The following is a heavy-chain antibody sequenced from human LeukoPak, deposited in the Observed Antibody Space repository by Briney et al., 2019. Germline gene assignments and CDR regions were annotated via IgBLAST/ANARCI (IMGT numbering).Heavy chain of an antibody. D-gene: IGHD3-22*01. Sequence: SGTLSLTCAVSGASISSNWWNWVRQPPGKGLEWIGEIHHSGSANYNPSLKSRVTISLDTSENHFSLRLSSVTAADTAVYYCARDNYFGSTAYTDSWGQGTLVTVSS. V-gene: IGHV4-4*02. CDR1: GASISSNW. J-gene: IGHJ4*02. CDR2: IHHSGSA. CDR3: ARDNYFGSTAYTDS.